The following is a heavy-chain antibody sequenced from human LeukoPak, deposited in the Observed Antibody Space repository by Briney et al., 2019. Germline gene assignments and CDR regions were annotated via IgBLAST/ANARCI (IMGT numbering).Heavy chain of an antibody. Sequence: PSETLSLTCTVSGGSISSSSFYWGWIRQPPGKGLEWIGSIFYRGSTYYNPSLKSRVTVSVDTSKNQFSLKLSSVTAADTAVYYCATTTGWEWFGEPTYYYYYYMDVWGKGTTVTVSS. CDR2: IFYRGST. CDR3: ATTTGWEWFGEPTYYYYYYMDV. CDR1: GGSISSSSFY. D-gene: IGHD3-10*01. J-gene: IGHJ6*03. V-gene: IGHV4-39*07.